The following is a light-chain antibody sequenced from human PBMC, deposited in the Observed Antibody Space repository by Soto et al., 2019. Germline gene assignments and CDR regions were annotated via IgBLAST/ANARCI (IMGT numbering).Light chain of an antibody. CDR2: EVT. J-gene: IGLJ3*02. Sequence: QSVLTQPPSASGSPGQSVTISCTGTSSDVGAYNYVSWYQQHAGKAPKLVIYEVTKRPSGVPDRFSGSKSANTASLTVSGLQAEDEADYYRSSFASSNTWVFGGGTKVTVL. V-gene: IGLV2-8*01. CDR3: SSFASSNTWV. CDR1: SSDVGAYNY.